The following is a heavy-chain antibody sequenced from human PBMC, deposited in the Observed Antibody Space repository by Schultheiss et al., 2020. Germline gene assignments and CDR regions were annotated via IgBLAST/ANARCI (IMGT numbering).Heavy chain of an antibody. CDR3: ARDPGYCSGGRCYHEGFDY. CDR2: ISSSSSYI. V-gene: IGHV3-21*01. Sequence: GGSLRLSCAASGFTFSSYSMNWVRQAPGKGLEWVSSISSSSSYIYYADSVKGRFTIFRDNAQNSVYLQMTSLRAEDTAVYYCARDPGYCSGGRCYHEGFDYWGQGTLVTVS. CDR1: GFTFSSYS. D-gene: IGHD2-15*01. J-gene: IGHJ4*02.